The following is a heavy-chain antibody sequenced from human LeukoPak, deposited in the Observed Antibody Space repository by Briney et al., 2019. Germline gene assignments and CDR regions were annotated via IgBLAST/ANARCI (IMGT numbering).Heavy chain of an antibody. D-gene: IGHD2-15*01. CDR2: IIPIFGTA. V-gene: IGHV1-69*13. CDR3: ATEGDCSGGSCYSYFDY. J-gene: IGHJ4*02. Sequence: ASVKVSCKASGGSFISYAISWVRQAPGQGLEWMGGIIPIFGTANYAQKFQGRVTITADESTSTAYMELSSLRSEDTAVYYCATEGDCSGGSCYSYFDYWGQGTLVTVSS. CDR1: GGSFISYA.